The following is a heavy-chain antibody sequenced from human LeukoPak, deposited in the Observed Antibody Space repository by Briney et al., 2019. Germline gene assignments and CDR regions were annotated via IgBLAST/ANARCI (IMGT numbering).Heavy chain of an antibody. Sequence: SETLSLACTVSGGSISRSTYYWGWIRQPPGKGLERIGSISYSGSTYYNPSLKSRVTISVDTSKNQFSLKLSSVSVADTAVYYCARHGSSTTSLNYFDPWGPGTLVTVSS. J-gene: IGHJ5*02. CDR3: ARHGSSTTSLNYFDP. CDR1: GGSISRSTYY. D-gene: IGHD2-2*01. V-gene: IGHV4-39*01. CDR2: ISYSGST.